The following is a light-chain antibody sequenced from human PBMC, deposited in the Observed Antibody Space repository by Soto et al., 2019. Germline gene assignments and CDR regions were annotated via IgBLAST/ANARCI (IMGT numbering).Light chain of an antibody. CDR2: GAS. J-gene: IGKJ2*02. CDR3: QPYGSSRT. CDR1: PSVSSSY. V-gene: IGKV3-20*01. Sequence: EIVLTQSPGTLSLSPGERATLSCRASPSVSSSYLAWYQQKPGQAPRLLIYGASSRATGIPDRFSGSGSGTDFTLTIRRLEPEDFAVYYCQPYGSSRTFGQGTKLEIK.